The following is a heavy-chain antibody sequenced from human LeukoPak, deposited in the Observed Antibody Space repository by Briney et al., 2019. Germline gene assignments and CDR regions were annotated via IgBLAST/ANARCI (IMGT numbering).Heavy chain of an antibody. CDR1: GYTFTSYG. D-gene: IGHD6-6*01. J-gene: IGHJ6*03. Sequence: ASLKVSCKASGYTFTSYGINWVRQAPGQGLEWMGWISADNGNTDYAQKVQGRVTMTTDASTTTAYMELRSLRSDDSAVYYCGRVPRSSSPPWDYYYYMDVWGKGTTVTVSS. V-gene: IGHV1-18*01. CDR3: GRVPRSSSPPWDYYYYMDV. CDR2: ISADNGNT.